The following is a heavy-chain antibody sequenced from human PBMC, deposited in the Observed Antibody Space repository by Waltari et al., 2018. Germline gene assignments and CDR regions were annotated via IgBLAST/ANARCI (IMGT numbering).Heavy chain of an antibody. V-gene: IGHV4-4*02. D-gene: IGHD6-19*01. J-gene: IGHJ4*02. Sequence: QVQLQESGPGLVKPSGTLSLTCGVSRGSPSNINLWNWIRQAPGEGLEWLGEIHRTGSRNYNPSLKSSLTMSVDKSNSQVSMRLKSVTAADTAVYYCATSSFVAVLDSWGQGTLVTVSS. CDR1: RGSPSNINL. CDR2: IHRTGSR. CDR3: ATSSFVAVLDS.